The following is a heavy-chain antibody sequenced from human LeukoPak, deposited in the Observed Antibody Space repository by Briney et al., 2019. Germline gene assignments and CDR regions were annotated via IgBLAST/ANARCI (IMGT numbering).Heavy chain of an antibody. CDR1: GGTFSSYA. J-gene: IGHJ4*02. V-gene: IGHV1-69*05. Sequence: SVKVSCKASGGTFSSYAISWVRQAPGQGLEWMGGITPIFGTANYAQKFQGRVTITTDESTSTAYMELSSLRSEDTAVYYCARGEHRIAARPRGIFDYWGQGTLVTVSS. CDR2: ITPIFGTA. CDR3: ARGEHRIAARPRGIFDY. D-gene: IGHD6-6*01.